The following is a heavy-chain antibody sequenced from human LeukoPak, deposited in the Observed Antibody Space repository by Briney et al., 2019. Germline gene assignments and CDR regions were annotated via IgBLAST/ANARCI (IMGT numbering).Heavy chain of an antibody. CDR1: GFTFSSYG. Sequence: GGSLRLSCAASGFTFSSYGIHWVRQAPGKGLEWVAFIRFDGSHKYYADSVKGRFTISRDNSKNTLYLQMNSLRAEDTAVYYCARVSGQDGYISWGQGTLVTVSS. V-gene: IGHV3-30*02. CDR2: IRFDGSHK. J-gene: IGHJ5*02. D-gene: IGHD5-24*01. CDR3: ARVSGQDGYIS.